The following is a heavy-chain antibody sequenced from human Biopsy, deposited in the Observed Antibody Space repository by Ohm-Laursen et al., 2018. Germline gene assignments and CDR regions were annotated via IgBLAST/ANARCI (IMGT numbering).Heavy chain of an antibody. CDR1: GFGISINY. Sequence: GSLRLSCAASGFGISINYMSWVRQAPGKGLEWISVSNSGGSTYYADSVKDRFTISRDNSNNAVFLQMNSLRAEDTAVYYCARGRGGLAPLDDWGPGTLVTVSS. J-gene: IGHJ4*02. CDR2: SNSGGST. V-gene: IGHV3-66*01. CDR3: ARGRGGLAPLDD.